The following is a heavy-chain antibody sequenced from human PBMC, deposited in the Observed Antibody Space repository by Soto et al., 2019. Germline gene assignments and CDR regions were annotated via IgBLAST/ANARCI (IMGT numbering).Heavy chain of an antibody. D-gene: IGHD3-16*01. CDR3: AMVENYVTPTPQDV. Sequence: QVQLVQSGDEVRKPGSSVKVSCKASGYIFVNYGIAWVRQAPGQGLEWMGWISPYSGNTHYASKAQGSSSMPTDTSTRTASMDLGSMTSDDTAGYYCAMVENYVTPTPQDVWGQGTPVTVSS. V-gene: IGHV1-18*01. CDR2: ISPYSGNT. CDR1: GYIFVNYG. J-gene: IGHJ6*02.